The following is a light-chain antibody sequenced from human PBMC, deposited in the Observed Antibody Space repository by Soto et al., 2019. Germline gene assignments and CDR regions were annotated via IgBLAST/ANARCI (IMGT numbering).Light chain of an antibody. CDR1: ALPKQY. Sequence: SYELTQPPSVSVSPGQTARITCSGDALPKQYAYWYQQKPGQAPVLVIYKDSERPSGIPERFSGSSSGTTVTLTISGVQAEDEADYYCQSADSSGTYVVFGGGTKETVL. V-gene: IGLV3-25*03. CDR3: QSADSSGTYVV. CDR2: KDS. J-gene: IGLJ2*01.